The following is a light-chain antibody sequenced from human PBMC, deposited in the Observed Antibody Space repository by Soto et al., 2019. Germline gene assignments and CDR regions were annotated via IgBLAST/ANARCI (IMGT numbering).Light chain of an antibody. CDR2: DAS. V-gene: IGKV3-11*01. Sequence: SVFSKSAVTMSRSPGERATLSCRASQSVSSYLAWYQQKPGQAPRLLIYDASNRATGIPARFSGSGSGTDFTLTISSLEPEDFAVYYCQQRSNWPPTFGQGTNVDIK. CDR3: QQRSNWPPT. J-gene: IGKJ1*01. CDR1: QSVSSY.